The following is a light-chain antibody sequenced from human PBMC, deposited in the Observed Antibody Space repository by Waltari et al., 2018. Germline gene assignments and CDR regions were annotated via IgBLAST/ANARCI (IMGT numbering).Light chain of an antibody. CDR3: QQRNTYPLT. CDR1: QGIGNA. J-gene: IGKJ4*01. Sequence: DIQMTQSPSSLSASVGDKVTITCRASQGIGNALAWYQQKPGKAPKLLIYAASNLQSGVPSRFSGSGSGTDFTLTISSLQPEDFAVYYCQQRNTYPLTFGGGTKVEIK. V-gene: IGKV1-17*01. CDR2: AAS.